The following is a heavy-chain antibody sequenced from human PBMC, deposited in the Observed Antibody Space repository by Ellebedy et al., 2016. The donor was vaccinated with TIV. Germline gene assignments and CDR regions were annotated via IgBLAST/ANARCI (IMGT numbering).Heavy chain of an antibody. CDR3: ARGTPGKGSSCFDY. Sequence: GESLKISCIASGFTFDDYVMNWVRQAPGKGLEWVSSISRSSTYRHYTDSVKGRFTISRDNTKNSLYLQMNSLRAGDTAVYYCARGTPGKGSSCFDYWGQGTLVTVSS. J-gene: IGHJ4*02. V-gene: IGHV3-21*04. CDR2: ISRSSTYR. CDR1: GFTFDDYV. D-gene: IGHD6-6*01.